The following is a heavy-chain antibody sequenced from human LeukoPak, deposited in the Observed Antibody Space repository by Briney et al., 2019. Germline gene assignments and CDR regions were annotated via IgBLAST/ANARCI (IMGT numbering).Heavy chain of an antibody. CDR3: ARDRQDTAMVTFNY. CDR1: GYTFTGLF. J-gene: IGHJ4*02. D-gene: IGHD5-18*01. Sequence: ASVKVSCKASGYTFTGLFIHWVRQAPGQGLEGMRWINPNSGGTNYAQKFQGRVTMTRDTSISTAYMELSRLRSDDTAVYYCARDRQDTAMVTFNYWGQGTLVTVSS. CDR2: INPNSGGT. V-gene: IGHV1-2*02.